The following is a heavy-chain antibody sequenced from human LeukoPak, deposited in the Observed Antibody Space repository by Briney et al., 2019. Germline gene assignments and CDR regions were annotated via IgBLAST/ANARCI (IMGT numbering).Heavy chain of an antibody. CDR3: ARQHDYGDYSFGY. CDR2: INPNSGGT. V-gene: IGHV1-2*02. D-gene: IGHD4-17*01. CDR1: GYTFTGYY. J-gene: IGHJ4*02. Sequence: GASVKVSCKASGYTFTGYYMHWVRQAPGQGLEWMGGINPNSGGTNYAQKFQGRVTMTRDTSISTAYMELSRLRSDDTAVYYCARQHDYGDYSFGYWGQGTLVTDSS.